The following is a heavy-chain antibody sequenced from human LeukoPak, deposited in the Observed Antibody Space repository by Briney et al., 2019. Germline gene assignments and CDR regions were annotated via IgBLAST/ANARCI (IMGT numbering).Heavy chain of an antibody. CDR2: IKQDGSEK. CDR1: GFTFSSYW. J-gene: IGHJ3*02. D-gene: IGHD3-10*01. V-gene: IGHV3-7*03. CDR3: ARDPVLLWFGELHHDAFDI. Sequence: SGGSLRLSCAASGFTFSSYWMSWVRQAPGKGLEWVANIKQDGSEKYYVDSVKGRFTISRDNAKNSLYLQMNSLRAEDTAVYYCARDPVLLWFGELHHDAFDIWGQGTMVTVSS.